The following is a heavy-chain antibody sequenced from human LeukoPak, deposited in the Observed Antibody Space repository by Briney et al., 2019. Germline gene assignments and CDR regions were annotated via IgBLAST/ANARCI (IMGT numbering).Heavy chain of an antibody. CDR3: ARRHKRGAYSYGVDY. CDR2: IYPGDSDT. J-gene: IGHJ4*02. Sequence: GESLKISCKGSGYSFASHWIGWVRQMPGKGLEWMGIIYPGDSDTRYNPSFQGQVTISADKSISTAYLQWNSLKASDTAMYYCARRHKRGAYSYGVDYWGQGTLVTVSS. D-gene: IGHD5-18*01. V-gene: IGHV5-51*01. CDR1: GYSFASHW.